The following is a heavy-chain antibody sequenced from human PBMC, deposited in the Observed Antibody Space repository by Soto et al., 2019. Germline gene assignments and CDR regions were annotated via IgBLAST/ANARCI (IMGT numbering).Heavy chain of an antibody. CDR2: IQNDGSRT. CDR1: GFTFNCYS. Sequence: GGSLRLSCAASGFTFNCYSMHWVRQPPGQGLVWVSHIQNDGSRTTYADSVKGRFTISRDNAKNTVYLQMNSLTVEDTAVYYCARGDRGGFDLWGQGTTVTVSS. D-gene: IGHD2-21*02. CDR3: ARGDRGGFDL. V-gene: IGHV3-74*01. J-gene: IGHJ3*01.